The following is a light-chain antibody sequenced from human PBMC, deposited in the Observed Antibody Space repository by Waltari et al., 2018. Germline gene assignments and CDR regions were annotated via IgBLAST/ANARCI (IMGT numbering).Light chain of an antibody. CDR1: QNILYSPNNKNY. J-gene: IGKJ1*01. Sequence: DFVMTQYPDSLALSLGERATIHCQRSQNILYSPNNKNYLAWYQQKTGQPPKLLIYWASTRESVVPDRFSGSGSGTDFTLTISSLQAEDVAVYYCQQYYSACTFGQGTKVEIK. CDR3: QQYYSACT. V-gene: IGKV4-1*01. CDR2: WAS.